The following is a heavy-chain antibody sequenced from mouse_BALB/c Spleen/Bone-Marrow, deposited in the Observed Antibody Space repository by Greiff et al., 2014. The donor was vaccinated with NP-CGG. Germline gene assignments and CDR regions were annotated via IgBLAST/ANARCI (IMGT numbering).Heavy chain of an antibody. D-gene: IGHD2-2*01. V-gene: IGHV1-80*01. J-gene: IGHJ1*01. Sequence: QVQLQQSXAELVRPGSSVKISCTASGYEYSSYWMNWVKQRPGQGLEWIGQIYPGDGDTDYTGKFKGKATLTADKTSSTAYMQHNSLTSEDSAVYFCARCGDSSGYNWYFDVWGAGTTVTVSS. CDR2: IYPGDGDT. CDR1: GYEYSSYW. CDR3: ARCGDSSGYNWYFDV.